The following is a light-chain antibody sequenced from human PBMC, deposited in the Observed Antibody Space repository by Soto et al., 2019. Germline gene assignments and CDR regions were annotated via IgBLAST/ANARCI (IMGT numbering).Light chain of an antibody. CDR1: QSVSSY. Sequence: EIVLTQSPATLSLSPGERATLSCRASQSVSSYLAWYQQKPGQAPRLLIYDASNRATGIPARFGGSGSGTDFTVTISSLEPEDFAVYYCQQRSSWPITFGPGTRLEIK. J-gene: IGKJ5*01. V-gene: IGKV3-11*01. CDR3: QQRSSWPIT. CDR2: DAS.